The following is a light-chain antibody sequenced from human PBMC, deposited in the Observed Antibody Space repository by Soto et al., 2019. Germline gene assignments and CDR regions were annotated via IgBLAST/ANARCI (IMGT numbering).Light chain of an antibody. V-gene: IGLV2-8*01. Sequence: SVLTPPPSASWSPGQSVTIPCTGTYSDIGAYNYVSWYQQLPGEAPKLIIYEVSKRPSGVPDRIFASKSGTTASLTVSGLQADDEANYYCSSFKGTNSFVFGTGTKVTVL. CDR2: EVS. CDR1: YSDIGAYNY. CDR3: SSFKGTNSFV. J-gene: IGLJ1*01.